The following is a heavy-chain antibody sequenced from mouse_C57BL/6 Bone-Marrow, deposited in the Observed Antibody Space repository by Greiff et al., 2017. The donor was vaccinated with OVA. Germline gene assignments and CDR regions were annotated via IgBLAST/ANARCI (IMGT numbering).Heavy chain of an antibody. CDR1: GYTFTSYW. CDR2: IDPSDSYT. Sequence: VQLQQPGAELVRPGTSVKLSCKASGYTFTSYWMHWVKQRPGQGLEWIGVIDPSDSYTNYNQKFKGKATLTVDTSSSTAYMQLSSLTSEDSAVYYCARGDYYGSPWFAYWGQGTLVTVSA. D-gene: IGHD1-1*01. V-gene: IGHV1-59*01. J-gene: IGHJ3*01. CDR3: ARGDYYGSPWFAY.